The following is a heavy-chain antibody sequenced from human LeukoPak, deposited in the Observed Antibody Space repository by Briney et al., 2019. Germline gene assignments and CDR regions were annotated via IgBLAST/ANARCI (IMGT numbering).Heavy chain of an antibody. CDR2: IYTSGST. D-gene: IGHD6-6*01. CDR3: ARFFIAARRGPYYFDY. V-gene: IGHV4-4*07. J-gene: IGHJ4*02. Sequence: SETLSLTCTVSGGSISSYYWSWIRQPAGKGLEWIGRIYTSGSTNYNPSLKSRVTMSVDTSKNQFSLKLSSMTAADTAVYYCARFFIAARRGPYYFDYWGQGTLVTVSS. CDR1: GGSISSYY.